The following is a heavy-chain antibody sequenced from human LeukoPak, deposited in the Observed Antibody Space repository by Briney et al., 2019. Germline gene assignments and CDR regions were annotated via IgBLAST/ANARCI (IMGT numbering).Heavy chain of an antibody. CDR1: GFDFSIYA. D-gene: IGHD3-16*01. Sequence: PGGSLRLSCAASGFDFSIYAIEWVRQAPGRGLEWVSSISSGSSFQNYADSVKGRFTISRDNAKNSVYLQMNRLRAEDTAVYFCAREGDPPGFYYYHHLDVWGKGTTVTVSS. V-gene: IGHV3-21*01. J-gene: IGHJ6*03. CDR2: ISSGSSFQ. CDR3: AREGDPPGFYYYHHLDV.